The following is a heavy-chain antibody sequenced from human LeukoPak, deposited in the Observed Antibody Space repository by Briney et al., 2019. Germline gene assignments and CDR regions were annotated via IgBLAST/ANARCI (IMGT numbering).Heavy chain of an antibody. CDR3: ARAAPTRTLIGSGADY. D-gene: IGHD3-22*01. CDR2: ISSSSYI. J-gene: IGHJ4*02. Sequence: GSLRLSCAASGFTFSSYSMNWVRQAPGKGLEWVSSISSSSYIYYADSVKGRFTISRDNAKNSLYLQMNSLRAEDTAVYYCARAAPTRTLIGSGADYWGQGTLVTVSS. V-gene: IGHV3-21*01. CDR1: GFTFSSYS.